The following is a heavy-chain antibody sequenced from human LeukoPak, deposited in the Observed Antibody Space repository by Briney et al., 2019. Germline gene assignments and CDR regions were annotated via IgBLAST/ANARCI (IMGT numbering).Heavy chain of an antibody. CDR1: GFTFSSYG. Sequence: GGSLRLSCAASGFTFSSYGMHWVRQAPGKGLEWVAVIWYDGSNKYYADSVKGRFTISRDNSKNTLYLQMNSLRAEGTAVYYCARDGTDSSGWYYFDYWGQGTLVTVSS. CDR2: IWYDGSNK. V-gene: IGHV3-33*01. CDR3: ARDGTDSSGWYYFDY. D-gene: IGHD6-19*01. J-gene: IGHJ4*02.